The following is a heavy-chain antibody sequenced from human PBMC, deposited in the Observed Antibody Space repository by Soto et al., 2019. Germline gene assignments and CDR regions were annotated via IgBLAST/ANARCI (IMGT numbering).Heavy chain of an antibody. CDR3: ARDRGVAPPVAGNTHYYYYMDV. J-gene: IGHJ6*03. D-gene: IGHD6-19*01. V-gene: IGHV1-18*01. CDR2: ISAYNGDT. Sequence: GASVKVSCEASGYSFTSYAMHWVRQAPGQRLEWMGWISAYNGDTNYAQKLQGRVTMTTDASTSTAYLELRSLRSDDTAVYYCARDRGVAPPVAGNTHYYYYMDVWGKGTTVTVSS. CDR1: GYSFTSYA.